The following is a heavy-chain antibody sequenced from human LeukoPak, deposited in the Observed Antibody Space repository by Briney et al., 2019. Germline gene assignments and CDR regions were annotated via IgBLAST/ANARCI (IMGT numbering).Heavy chain of an antibody. Sequence: GGSLRLSCAASGFTCSSYEMNWVRQAPGKGLEWVSYISSSGSTIYYADSVKGRFTISRDNDKNSLYLQMNSLRAEDTAVYYCARSVCSGGSCYYYYYYMDVWGKGTTVTISS. J-gene: IGHJ6*03. CDR2: ISSSGSTI. CDR3: ARSVCSGGSCYYYYYYMDV. D-gene: IGHD2-15*01. CDR1: GFTCSSYE. V-gene: IGHV3-48*03.